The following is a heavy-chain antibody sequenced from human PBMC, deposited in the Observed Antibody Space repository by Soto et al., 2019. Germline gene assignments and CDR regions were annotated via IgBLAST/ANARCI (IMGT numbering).Heavy chain of an antibody. D-gene: IGHD3-22*01. Sequence: PSETLSLTCTVSGGSISSDYYYWSWIRQPPGKGLEWIGYIYSSGNTYYNPSLKSRVTISVDTSKNQFSLKLSSVTAADTAVYYCARDHPLGYDSSGYPDHTNNWFDPWGQGTLVTVSS. CDR2: IYSSGNT. V-gene: IGHV4-30-4*01. CDR3: ARDHPLGYDSSGYPDHTNNWFDP. J-gene: IGHJ5*02. CDR1: GGSISSDYYY.